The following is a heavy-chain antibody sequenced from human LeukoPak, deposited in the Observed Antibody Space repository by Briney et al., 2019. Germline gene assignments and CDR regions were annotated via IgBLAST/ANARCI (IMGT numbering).Heavy chain of an antibody. V-gene: IGHV3-23*01. CDR2: IGYGGGTT. J-gene: IGHJ4*02. CDR3: VKYSGSSAYYFSLDY. Sequence: GGSLRLSCAAYGFTFNYYAMSWVRQAPGKGLEWVSFIGYGGGTTYYADSVKGRFTISRDKSKNTLYLQLNSLRAEDTALYYCVKYSGSSAYYFSLDYWGQGTLVTVSS. D-gene: IGHD3-22*01. CDR1: GFTFNYYA.